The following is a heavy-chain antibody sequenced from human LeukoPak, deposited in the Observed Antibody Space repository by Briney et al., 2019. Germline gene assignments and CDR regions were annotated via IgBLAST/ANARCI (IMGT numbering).Heavy chain of an antibody. CDR2: INSDGSST. CDR1: GFTFSSYW. J-gene: IGHJ4*02. V-gene: IGHV3-74*01. Sequence: PGGSLRLSCAASGFTFSSYWMHWVRQAPGKGLVWVSRINSDGSSTSYADSVKGRFTISRDNSKNTLYLQMNSLRPEDTAVYYCSRNPRGGYPFDYWGQGTLVTVSS. D-gene: IGHD5-24*01. CDR3: SRNPRGGYPFDY.